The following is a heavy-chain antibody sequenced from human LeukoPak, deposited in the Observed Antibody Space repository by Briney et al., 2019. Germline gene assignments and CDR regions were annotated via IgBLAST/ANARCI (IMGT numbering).Heavy chain of an antibody. V-gene: IGHV3-21*01. CDR1: GFTLSSYS. CDR3: ARDPSAGSES. J-gene: IGHJ4*02. Sequence: GGSLRLSCAASGFTLSSYSMNWVRQAPGKGLEWVSSISSSSSYIYYADSVKGRFTISRDNAKNSPYLQMNSLRVEDTAVYYCARDPSAGSESWGQGTLVTVSS. CDR2: ISSSSSYI. D-gene: IGHD6-25*01.